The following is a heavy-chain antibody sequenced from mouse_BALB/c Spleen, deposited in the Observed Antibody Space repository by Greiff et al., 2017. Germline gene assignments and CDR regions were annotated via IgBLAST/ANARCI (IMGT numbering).Heavy chain of an antibody. V-gene: IGHV3-2*02. CDR1: GYSITSDYA. J-gene: IGHJ3*01. CDR2: ISYSGST. D-gene: IGHD2-4*01. CDR3: ARGELSLITAAY. Sequence: EVQLVESGPGLVKPSQSLSLTCTVTGYSITSDYAWNWIRQFPGNKLEWMGYISYSGSTSYNPSLKSRISITRDTSKNQFFLQLNSVTTEDTATYYCARGELSLITAAYWGQGTLVTVSA.